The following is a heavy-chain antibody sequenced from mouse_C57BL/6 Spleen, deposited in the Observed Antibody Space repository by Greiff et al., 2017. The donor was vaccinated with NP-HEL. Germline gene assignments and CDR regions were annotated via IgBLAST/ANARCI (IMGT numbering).Heavy chain of an antibody. D-gene: IGHD1-1*01. CDR2: ISDGGSYT. Sequence: EVMLVESGGGLVKPGGSLKLSCAASGFTFSSYAMSWVRQTPEKRLEWVATISDGGSYTYYPDNVKGRFTISRDNAKTNLYLQMSHLKSEDTAMYYCARGLYYGNWGQGTTLTVSS. V-gene: IGHV5-4*03. CDR1: GFTFSSYA. J-gene: IGHJ2*01. CDR3: ARGLYYGN.